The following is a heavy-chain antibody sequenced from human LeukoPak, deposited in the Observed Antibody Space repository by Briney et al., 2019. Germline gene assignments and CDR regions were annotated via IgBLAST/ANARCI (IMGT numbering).Heavy chain of an antibody. D-gene: IGHD3-10*01. Sequence: PSETLSLTCTVSGGSISTYSWIWIRQPPGKGLEWIGYIYYSGSTNYNPSLKSRVTISVDTSKNQFSLKLTSVTAADTAVYYCAREGTLVRGVNYGMDVWGQGTTVTVSS. J-gene: IGHJ6*02. V-gene: IGHV4-59*01. CDR2: IYYSGST. CDR1: GGSISTYS. CDR3: AREGTLVRGVNYGMDV.